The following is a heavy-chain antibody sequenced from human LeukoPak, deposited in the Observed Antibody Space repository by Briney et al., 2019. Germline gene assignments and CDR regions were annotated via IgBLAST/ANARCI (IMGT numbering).Heavy chain of an antibody. CDR2: INSDGSST. J-gene: IGHJ6*02. V-gene: IGHV3-74*01. D-gene: IGHD3-22*01. CDR3: AREFTDYYDSSGYYSPYYYGMDV. CDR1: GFTFSSYW. Sequence: GGSLRLSCAASGFTFSSYWMHWVRQAPGKGLVWVSRINSDGSSTSYADSVKGRFTISRDNAKNTLYLQMNSLRAEDTAVYYRAREFTDYYDSSGYYSPYYYGMDVWGQGTTVTVSS.